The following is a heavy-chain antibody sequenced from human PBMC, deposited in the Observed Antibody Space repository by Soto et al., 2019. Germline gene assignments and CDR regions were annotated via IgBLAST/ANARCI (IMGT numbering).Heavy chain of an antibody. CDR2: IIPIFGTA. J-gene: IGHJ3*02. CDR3: ARGIGDSYAFDI. Sequence: SVKVSCKASGGTFSRYAISWVRQAPGQGLEWMGGIIPIFGTANYAQKFQGRVTITADESTSTAYMELSSLRSEDTAVYYCARGIGDSYAFDIWGQGTMVTVSS. V-gene: IGHV1-69*13. CDR1: GGTFSRYA. D-gene: IGHD2-15*01.